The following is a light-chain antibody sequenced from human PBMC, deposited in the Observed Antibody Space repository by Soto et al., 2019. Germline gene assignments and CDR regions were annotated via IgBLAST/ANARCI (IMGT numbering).Light chain of an antibody. V-gene: IGKV3-20*01. CDR2: GAS. J-gene: IGKJ5*01. Sequence: EIVLTQSPGTLSLSPGERATLSCRASQSVSSSYLAWYQQKPGQAPRLLIYGASSRATGIPDRFSGSGSGTDFTLTISRLEPEDFAVYYCQQYGSLPITFGQGTPLEIK. CDR3: QQYGSLPIT. CDR1: QSVSSSY.